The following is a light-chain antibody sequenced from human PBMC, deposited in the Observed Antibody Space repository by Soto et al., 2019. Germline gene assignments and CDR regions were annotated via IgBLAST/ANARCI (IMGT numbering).Light chain of an antibody. CDR2: GAS. Sequence: EIVLTQSPGTLSLSPGERATLSCRASQSVSSRLAWYQQKPGQAPRLLISGASSRATGIPDRFSGSGSATDFTLTISRLEPEDFALYYCQHYVERSPITFGQGTRLEIK. J-gene: IGKJ5*01. CDR3: QHYVERSPIT. V-gene: IGKV3-20*01. CDR1: QSVSSR.